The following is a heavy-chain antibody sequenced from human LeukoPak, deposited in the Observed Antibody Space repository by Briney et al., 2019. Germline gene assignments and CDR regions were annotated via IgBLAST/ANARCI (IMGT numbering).Heavy chain of an antibody. D-gene: IGHD1-26*01. CDR2: MNPNSGNT. CDR3: AREGATQTDDFDY. CDR1: GYTFTSYD. Sequence: ASVKVSCKASGYTFTSYDINWVRQATGQGLEWMGWMNPNSGNTGYAQKFLGRVTMTRNTSISTAYMELSSLRSEDTAVYYCAREGATQTDDFDYWGQGTLVTVSS. J-gene: IGHJ4*02. V-gene: IGHV1-8*01.